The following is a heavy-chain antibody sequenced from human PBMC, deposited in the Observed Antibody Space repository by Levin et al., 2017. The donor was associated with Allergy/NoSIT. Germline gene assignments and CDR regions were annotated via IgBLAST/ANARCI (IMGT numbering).Heavy chain of an antibody. V-gene: IGHV3-48*02. CDR1: GFTFSSYT. CDR2: ISSSSSAI. Sequence: GESLKISCAASGFTFSSYTMSWVRQAPGKGLEWVSDISSSSSAIYYADSVKGRFTISRDNAKNSLYLQMNSLRDEDTAVYYCARDHYYGSGSLTFLSHLYYGMDVWGQGTTVTVSS. D-gene: IGHD3-10*01. J-gene: IGHJ6*02. CDR3: ARDHYYGSGSLTFLSHLYYGMDV.